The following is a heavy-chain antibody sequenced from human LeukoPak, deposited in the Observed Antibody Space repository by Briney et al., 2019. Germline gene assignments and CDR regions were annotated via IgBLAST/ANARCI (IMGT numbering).Heavy chain of an antibody. CDR3: ARDDWNYKFTIHSYYYGMDV. V-gene: IGHV4-31*03. CDR1: GGSISSGGYY. CDR2: IYYSGST. D-gene: IGHD1-7*01. Sequence: SETLSLTCTVSGGSISSGGYYWSWIRQHPGRVLEWIGYIYYSGSTYYNPSLKSRVTISVATSKNQFSLKLSSVTAADMAVYYCARDDWNYKFTIHSYYYGMDVWGQGTTVTVSS. J-gene: IGHJ6*02.